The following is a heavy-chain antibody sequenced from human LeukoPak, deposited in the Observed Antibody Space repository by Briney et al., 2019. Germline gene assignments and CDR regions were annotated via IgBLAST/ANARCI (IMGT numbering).Heavy chain of an antibody. J-gene: IGHJ4*02. CDR2: MSPDGSVK. CDR3: ARDPAYGAVDY. CDR1: GFTFSTSW. V-gene: IGHV3-7*01. Sequence: GSLRLSCAASGFTFSTSWMSWVRQSPGKGLEWVANMSPDGSVKNYVDPMKGRFTISRDNAKNSLYLEMNRLRAEDTAIYYCARDPAYGAVDYWGQGTLVTVSS. D-gene: IGHD4-17*01.